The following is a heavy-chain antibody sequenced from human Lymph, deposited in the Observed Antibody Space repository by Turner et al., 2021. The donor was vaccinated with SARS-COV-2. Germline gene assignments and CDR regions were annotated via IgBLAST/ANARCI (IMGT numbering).Heavy chain of an antibody. Sequence: EVQLVESGGGLVKPGGSLRLSCAASGFTFSTYSMNWVRQAPGKGLEWISSISSSSSYIYYADSVKGRFTISRDDAKNSLYLQMNSLRAKDTAVYYCARDIPTTADYFDYWGQGTLVTVSS. CDR1: GFTFSTYS. CDR3: ARDIPTTADYFDY. D-gene: IGHD4-17*01. V-gene: IGHV3-21*01. CDR2: ISSSSSYI. J-gene: IGHJ4*02.